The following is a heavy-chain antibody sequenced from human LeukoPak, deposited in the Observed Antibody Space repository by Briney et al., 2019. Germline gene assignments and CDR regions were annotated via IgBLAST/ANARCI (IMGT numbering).Heavy chain of an antibody. D-gene: IGHD4-23*01. CDR1: GGSFSGYY. Sequence: PSETLSLTCAVYGGSFSGYYWSWIRQPPGKGLEWIGEINHSGSTNYNPSLKSRVTISVDTSKNQFSLKLSSVTAADTAVYYCARLLRWPPDDKNWFDPWGQGTLVTVSS. V-gene: IGHV4-34*01. J-gene: IGHJ5*02. CDR3: ARLLRWPPDDKNWFDP. CDR2: INHSGST.